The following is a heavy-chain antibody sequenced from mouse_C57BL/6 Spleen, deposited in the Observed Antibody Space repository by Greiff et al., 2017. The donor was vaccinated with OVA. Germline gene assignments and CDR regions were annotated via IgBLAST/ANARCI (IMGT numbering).Heavy chain of an antibody. Sequence: EVKVVESEGGLVQPGSSMKLSCTASGFTFSDYYMAWVRQVPEKGLEWVANINYDGSSTYYLDSLKSRFIISRDKAKNILDLQMSSLKSEDTATYYCAREGYSNYFDYWGQGTTLTVSS. CDR1: GFTFSDYY. V-gene: IGHV5-16*01. CDR3: AREGYSNYFDY. CDR2: INYDGSST. D-gene: IGHD2-5*01. J-gene: IGHJ2*01.